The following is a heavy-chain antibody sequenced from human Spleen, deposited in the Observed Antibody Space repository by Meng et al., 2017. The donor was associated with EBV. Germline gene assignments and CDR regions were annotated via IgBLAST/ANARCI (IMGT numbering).Heavy chain of an antibody. D-gene: IGHD3-10*01. CDR1: DGSFSAFY. CDR2: INHSGST. J-gene: IGHJ4*02. CDR3: AIGVTLVRSY. Sequence: QVQIQQWGAGLLKPSETLSLTCAVYDGSFSAFYWNWFRQSPGKGLEWIGEINHSGSTNYNPSLKSRVTMSVDTSKNQFSLKLSSLTAADTAMYYCAIGVTLVRSYWGQGTLVTVSS. V-gene: IGHV4-34*01.